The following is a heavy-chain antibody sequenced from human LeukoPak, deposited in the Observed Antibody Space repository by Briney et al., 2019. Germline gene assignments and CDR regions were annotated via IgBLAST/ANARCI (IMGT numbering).Heavy chain of an antibody. CDR2: INHSGST. J-gene: IGHJ4*02. CDR1: GGSFSGYY. Sequence: SETLSLTRAVYGGSFSGYYWSWIRQPPGKGLEWIGEINHSGSTNYNPSLKSRVTISVDTSKNQFSLKLSSVTAADTAVYYYARERASAGPFDYWGQGTLVTVSS. CDR3: ARERASAGPFDY. D-gene: IGHD6-13*01. V-gene: IGHV4-34*01.